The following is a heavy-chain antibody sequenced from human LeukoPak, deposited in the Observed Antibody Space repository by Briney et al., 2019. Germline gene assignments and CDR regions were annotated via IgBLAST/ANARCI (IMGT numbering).Heavy chain of an antibody. CDR2: ISSSSSTI. CDR1: GFTFSSYS. J-gene: IGHJ4*02. Sequence: GGSLRLSCAATGFTFSSYSMNWVRQAPGKGLEWVSYISSSSSTIYYADSVKGRFTISRDNAKNSLYLHMNSLKDEDTAVYYCARGALDFDYWGQGTLVTVSS. CDR3: ARGALDFDY. V-gene: IGHV3-48*02.